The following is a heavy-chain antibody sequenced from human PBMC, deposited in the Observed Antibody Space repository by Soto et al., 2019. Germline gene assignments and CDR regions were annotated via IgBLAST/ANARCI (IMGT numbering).Heavy chain of an antibody. CDR1: VFAFHSYV. CDR3: ARGLGGVIAPPDL. D-gene: IGHD3-16*02. V-gene: IGHV3-23*01. J-gene: IGHJ5*02. CDR2: ITGTGGST. Sequence: GSLRLSCAASVFAFHSYVITWVRQPPGKGLEWVSAITGTGGSTYFADSVKGRFTISRDNSNDTLYLHMNSLRVEDTAVYYCARGLGGVIAPPDLWGQGTLVTVSS.